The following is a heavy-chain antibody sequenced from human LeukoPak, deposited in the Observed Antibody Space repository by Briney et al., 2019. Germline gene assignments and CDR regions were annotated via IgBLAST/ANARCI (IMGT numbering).Heavy chain of an antibody. J-gene: IGHJ6*02. Sequence: SETLSLTCTVSGGSISSSRYYWGWIRQPPGKGLEWIGTIYYSGSTYYNPSLKSRVTISVDTSTNQFSLKLSSVTAADTAVYYCARDGGMFSYGSGSYQDGMDVWGQGTTVTVSS. CDR2: IYYSGST. CDR3: ARDGGMFSYGSGSYQDGMDV. CDR1: GGSISSSRYY. D-gene: IGHD3-10*01. V-gene: IGHV4-39*07.